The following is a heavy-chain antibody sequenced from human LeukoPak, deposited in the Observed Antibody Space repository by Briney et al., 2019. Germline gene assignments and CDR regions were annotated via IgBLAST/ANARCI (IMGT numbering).Heavy chain of an antibody. CDR3: ARIESSSWLFDY. D-gene: IGHD6-13*01. J-gene: IGHJ4*02. CDR2: MNPNRGNT. Sequence: ASVKVSCKASGYTFTSYDINWVRPATGQGLEWMGWMNPNRGNTGYAQKFQGRVTMTRNTSISTAYMELSSLRSEDTAVYYCARIESSSWLFDYWGQGTLVTVSS. CDR1: GYTFTSYD. V-gene: IGHV1-8*01.